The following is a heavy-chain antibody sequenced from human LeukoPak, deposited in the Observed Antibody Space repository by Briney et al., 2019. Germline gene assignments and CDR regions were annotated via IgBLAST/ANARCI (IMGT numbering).Heavy chain of an antibody. V-gene: IGHV3-48*02. Sequence: PGGSLRLSCAASGFTFSSYEMNWVRQAPGKGLEWVSYTSSSSSTIYYADSVKGRFTISRDNAKNSLYLQMNSLRDEDTAVYYCARVGYDNTRPAPYWGQGTLVTVSS. CDR1: GFTFSSYE. CDR2: TSSSSSTI. CDR3: ARVGYDNTRPAPY. D-gene: IGHD6-13*01. J-gene: IGHJ4*02.